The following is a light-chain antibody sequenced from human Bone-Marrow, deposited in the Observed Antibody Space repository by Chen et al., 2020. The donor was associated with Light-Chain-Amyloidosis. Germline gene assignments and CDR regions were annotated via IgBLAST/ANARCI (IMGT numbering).Light chain of an antibody. CDR2: EVT. CDR1: SSDVGGDNP. V-gene: IGLV2-14*01. J-gene: IGLJ1*01. CDR3: RSYTITNTLV. Sequence: QSALTQPASVSGSPGQSITISCPGTSSDVGGDNPVSWYQQYPDTAPELMIYEVTTRPSWVPVRFSGSKSDNTASLTISGLQTEDEADYFCRSYTITNTLVFGSGTRVTVL.